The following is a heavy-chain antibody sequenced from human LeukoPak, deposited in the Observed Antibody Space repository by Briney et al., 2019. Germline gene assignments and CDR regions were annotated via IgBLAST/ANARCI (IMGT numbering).Heavy chain of an antibody. Sequence: ETLSLTCTVSGGSISSSSYYWGWIRQAPGKGLEWVSSISSSSSYIYYADSVKGRFTISRDNAKNSLYLQMNSLRAEDTAVYYCAREMVYYYGSGSSWGQGTTVTVSS. V-gene: IGHV3-21*01. D-gene: IGHD3-10*01. CDR2: ISSSSSYI. CDR1: GGSISSSS. J-gene: IGHJ6*02. CDR3: AREMVYYYGSGSS.